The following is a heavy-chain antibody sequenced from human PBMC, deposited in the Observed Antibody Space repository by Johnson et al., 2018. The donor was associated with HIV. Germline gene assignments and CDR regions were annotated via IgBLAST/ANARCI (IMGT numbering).Heavy chain of an antibody. CDR3: VRPAAAGRDDAFDI. CDR2: IYSGGNT. V-gene: IGHV3-66*01. J-gene: IGHJ3*02. D-gene: IGHD6-13*01. CDR1: GFTVSSNY. Sequence: VQLVESGGGLVQPGGSLRLSCAASGFTVSSNYMSWVRQAPGKGLEWVSVIYSGGNTYYADSVTGRFTLSRDNSKNTLYLQMNSLRAEDTAVYYCVRPAAAGRDDAFDIWGQGTMVTVSS.